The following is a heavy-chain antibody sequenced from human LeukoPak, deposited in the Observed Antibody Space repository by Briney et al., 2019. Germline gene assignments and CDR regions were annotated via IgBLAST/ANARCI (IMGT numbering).Heavy chain of an antibody. Sequence: GGSLRLSCAASGFTFSSYGMHWVRQAPGKGLEWAAVISYDGSNKYYADSVKGRFTISRDNSKNTLYLQMNSLRAEDTAVYYCAKDFYEYSYGSDYWGQGTLVTVSS. CDR2: ISYDGSNK. D-gene: IGHD5-18*01. J-gene: IGHJ4*02. V-gene: IGHV3-30*18. CDR1: GFTFSSYG. CDR3: AKDFYEYSYGSDY.